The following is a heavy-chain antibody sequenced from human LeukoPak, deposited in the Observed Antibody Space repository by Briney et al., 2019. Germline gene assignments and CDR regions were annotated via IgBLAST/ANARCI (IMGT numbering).Heavy chain of an antibody. J-gene: IGHJ4*02. Sequence: SETLSLTCTVSGGSISSSSYYWGWIPQPPGKGLEWIGSIYYSGSTYYNPSLKSRVTISVDTSKNQFSLKLSSVTAADTAVYYCARLRGKWLGSYWGQGTLVTVSS. V-gene: IGHV4-39*01. CDR1: GGSISSSSYY. D-gene: IGHD6-19*01. CDR3: ARLRGKWLGSY. CDR2: IYYSGST.